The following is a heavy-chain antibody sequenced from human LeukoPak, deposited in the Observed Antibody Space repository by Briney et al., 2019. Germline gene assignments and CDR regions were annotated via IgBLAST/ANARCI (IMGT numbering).Heavy chain of an antibody. CDR2: IYYSGGT. Sequence: GSLRLSCAASGFTVSSYYMSWVRQPPGKGLEWIGSIYYSGGTFYNPSLKSRVTVSVDTSKNQFSLKLNSVTAADTAVYYCARLNITGSGKGWFDPWGQGTLVAVSS. CDR3: ARLNITGSGKGWFDP. CDR1: GFTVSSYY. J-gene: IGHJ5*02. V-gene: IGHV4-39*01. D-gene: IGHD3-10*01.